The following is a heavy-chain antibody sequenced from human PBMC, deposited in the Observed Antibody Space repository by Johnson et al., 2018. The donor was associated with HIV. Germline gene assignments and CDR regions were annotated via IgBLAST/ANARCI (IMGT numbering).Heavy chain of an antibody. J-gene: IGHJ3*02. D-gene: IGHD3-3*01. CDR1: GFTFSSYA. CDR2: IYSGGST. V-gene: IGHV3-30*14. Sequence: QVQLVESGGGVVQPGRSLRLSCAASGFTFSSYAMHWVRQAPGKGLEWVAVIYSGGSTYYADSVTGRFTISRDNSKNTLYLQMNSLRAEDTAVYYCARTSLEWLLFAFDIWGQGTMVTVSS. CDR3: ARTSLEWLLFAFDI.